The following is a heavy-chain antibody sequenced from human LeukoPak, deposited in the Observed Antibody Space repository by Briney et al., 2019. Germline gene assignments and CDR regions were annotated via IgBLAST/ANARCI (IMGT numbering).Heavy chain of an antibody. J-gene: IGHJ4*02. V-gene: IGHV4-39*07. Sequence: KSSETLSLTCTVSGGSISSSSYYWGWIRQPPGKGLEWIGSIYYSGSTYYNPSLKSRVTISVDTSKNQFSLKLSSVTAADTAVYYCARVGRGSGYYLYYFDYWGQGTLVTVSS. CDR3: ARVGRGSGYYLYYFDY. CDR1: GGSISSSSYY. D-gene: IGHD3-22*01. CDR2: IYYSGST.